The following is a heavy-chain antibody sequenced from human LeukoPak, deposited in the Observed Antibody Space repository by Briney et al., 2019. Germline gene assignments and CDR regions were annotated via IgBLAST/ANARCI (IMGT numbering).Heavy chain of an antibody. J-gene: IGHJ5*02. CDR1: GFTFSSYW. CDR3: TRITPGGASFNS. V-gene: IGHV3-74*01. D-gene: IGHD1-14*01. CDR2: IASDGSST. Sequence: GGSLRLSCAASGFTFSSYWMNWVRQAPGKGLVWVSRIASDGSSTTYADSVKGRFFISRDNAKNSVYLDMNSLRAEDTAVFYCTRITPGGASFNSWGPGTLVTVSS.